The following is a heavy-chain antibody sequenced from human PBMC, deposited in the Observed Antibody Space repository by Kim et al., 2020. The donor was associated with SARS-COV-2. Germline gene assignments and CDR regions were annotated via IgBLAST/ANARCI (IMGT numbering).Heavy chain of an antibody. D-gene: IGHD6-13*01. V-gene: IGHV3-9*01. CDR2: ISHNSGSA. Sequence: GGSLRLSCAASGFTFGDYAMHWVRQTPGKGLEWVSDISHNSGSANYADSVKGRFTISRDNAKNSLYLQMNSLRPEDTALYYCAKGRQQLVRGHFHRWGQGTLVTVSS. CDR3: AKGRQQLVRGHFHR. CDR1: GFTFGDYA. J-gene: IGHJ1*01.